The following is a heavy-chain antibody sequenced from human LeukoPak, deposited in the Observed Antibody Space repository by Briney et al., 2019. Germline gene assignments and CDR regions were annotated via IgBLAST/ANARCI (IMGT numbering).Heavy chain of an antibody. Sequence: GGSLRLSCAASGFTFSSYAMSWVRQAPGKGLEWVSAIGGSGGSTYYADSVKGRFTISRDNSKNTLYLQMNSLRAEDTAVYYCAKGDSSSSPYYMDVWGKGITVTVSS. D-gene: IGHD6-6*01. J-gene: IGHJ6*03. V-gene: IGHV3-23*01. CDR3: AKGDSSSSPYYMDV. CDR2: IGGSGGST. CDR1: GFTFSSYA.